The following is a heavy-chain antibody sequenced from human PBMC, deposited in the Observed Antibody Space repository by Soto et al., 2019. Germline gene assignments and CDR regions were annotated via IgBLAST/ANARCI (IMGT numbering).Heavy chain of an antibody. CDR1: GFTFSSYG. J-gene: IGHJ4*02. Sequence: QVQLVESGGGVVQPGRSLRLSCAASGFTFSSYGMHWVRQAPGKGLEWVAVISYDGSNKYYADSVKGRFTISRDNSKNTLYLHMNSLRAEDTAVYYCAKGRGAGFDYWGQGTLVTVSS. V-gene: IGHV3-30*18. CDR3: AKGRGAGFDY. D-gene: IGHD6-19*01. CDR2: ISYDGSNK.